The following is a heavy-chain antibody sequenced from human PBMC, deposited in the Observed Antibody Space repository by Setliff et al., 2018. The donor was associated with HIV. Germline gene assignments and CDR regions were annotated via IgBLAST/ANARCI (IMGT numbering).Heavy chain of an antibody. D-gene: IGHD3-10*01. CDR2: MYYRGTT. V-gene: IGHV4-39*01. Sequence: KPSETLSLTCTVSGGSIISSSYYWGWIRQPPGKGLEWIGTMYYRGTTYNNPPLKSRVTFSADTSKNQFSLNLNSVTATDTAVYYCVRQGLTMNRGVPAPILYYFDYWGQGILVTVSS. CDR1: GGSIISSSYY. CDR3: VRQGLTMNRGVPAPILYYFDY. J-gene: IGHJ4*02.